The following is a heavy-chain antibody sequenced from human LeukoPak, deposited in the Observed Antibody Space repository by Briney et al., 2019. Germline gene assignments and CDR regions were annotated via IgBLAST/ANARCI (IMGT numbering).Heavy chain of an antibody. CDR1: GYTFTGYY. V-gene: IGHV1-2*06. D-gene: IGHD4-17*01. J-gene: IGHJ4*02. Sequence: ASVKVSCKASGYTFTGYYMHWVRQAPGQGLEWMGRINPNSGGTNYAQKFQGRVTMTRDTSISTAYMELSRLRSDDTAVYYCASSTMTTVTTQEFDYWGQGTLVTVSS. CDR3: ASSTMTTVTTQEFDY. CDR2: INPNSGGT.